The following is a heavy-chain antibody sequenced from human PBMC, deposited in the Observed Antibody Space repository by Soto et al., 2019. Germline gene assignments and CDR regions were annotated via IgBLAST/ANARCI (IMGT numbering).Heavy chain of an antibody. V-gene: IGHV4-30-4*01. Sequence: QVQLQESGPGLVKPSQTLSLTCTVSGGSISSGDYYWSWIRQPPGKGLEWIGYIYYSGSTYYNPSLKSRVTVSVDTSKNQCSLKLSSVTAADTAVYYCARAPLERRLVGYWFDPWGQGTLVTVSS. CDR3: ARAPLERRLVGYWFDP. D-gene: IGHD6-25*01. CDR2: IYYSGST. CDR1: GGSISSGDYY. J-gene: IGHJ5*02.